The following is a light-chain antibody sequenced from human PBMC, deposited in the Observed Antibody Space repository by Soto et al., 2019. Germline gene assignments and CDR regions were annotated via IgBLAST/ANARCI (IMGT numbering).Light chain of an antibody. Sequence: EIVLTRSPATLSLSPGERATLSCRASQSVSVNLAWFQQKPGQAPRLLIFHASQRAAGIPARFGGSGSGTDFTLTISSLEPEDFAVYYCQERSRWPRGTFGGGTKVEI. V-gene: IGKV3-11*01. J-gene: IGKJ4*01. CDR3: QERSRWPRGT. CDR2: HAS. CDR1: QSVSVN.